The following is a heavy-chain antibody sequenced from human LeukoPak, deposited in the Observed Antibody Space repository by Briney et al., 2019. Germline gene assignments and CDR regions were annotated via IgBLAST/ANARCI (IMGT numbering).Heavy chain of an antibody. D-gene: IGHD1-26*01. Sequence: GGSLRLSCAASGFTFSSYSMNWVRQAPGKGLEWVSSISSSSSYIYYADSVKGRFTISRDNAKNSLYLQMNSLRAEDTAVYYCARGGIVGATTGDAFDIWGHGTMVTVSS. J-gene: IGHJ3*02. CDR2: ISSSSSYI. V-gene: IGHV3-21*01. CDR3: ARGGIVGATTGDAFDI. CDR1: GFTFSSYS.